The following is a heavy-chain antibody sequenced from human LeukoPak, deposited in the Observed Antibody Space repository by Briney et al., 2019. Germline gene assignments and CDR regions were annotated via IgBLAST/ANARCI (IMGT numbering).Heavy chain of an antibody. V-gene: IGHV3-21*01. D-gene: IGHD3-22*01. CDR1: GFTFSIHS. J-gene: IGHJ4*02. CDR3: ARDRVYDSSGYYLDDLFDY. CDR2: ISSSSSYR. Sequence: PGGSLRLSCAASGFTFSIHSMNWVRQAPGKGLEWVSSISSSSSYRHYADSVKGRFTISRDNAKNSLYLQMNSLRAEDTAVYHCARDRVYDSSGYYLDDLFDYWGQGILVTVSS.